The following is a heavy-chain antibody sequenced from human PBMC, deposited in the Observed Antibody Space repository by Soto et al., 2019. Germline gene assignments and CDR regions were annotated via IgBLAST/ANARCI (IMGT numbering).Heavy chain of an antibody. D-gene: IGHD1-26*01. J-gene: IGHJ3*02. CDR2: ISAYNGNT. CDR3: ARDLHRGWELLPYAKDAFDI. CDR1: GYTFTSYG. V-gene: IGHV1-18*01. Sequence: QVQLVQSGAEVKKPGASVKVSCKASGYTFTSYGISWVRQAPGQGLEWMGWISAYNGNTNYAQKLQGRVTMTTDTXXSTAYMELRSLRSDDTAVYYCARDLHRGWELLPYAKDAFDIWGQGTMVTVSS.